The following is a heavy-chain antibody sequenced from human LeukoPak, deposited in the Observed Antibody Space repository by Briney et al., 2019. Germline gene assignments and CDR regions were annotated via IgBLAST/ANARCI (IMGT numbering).Heavy chain of an antibody. CDR1: GFTFSDYY. J-gene: IGHJ4*02. Sequence: GGSLRLSCAASGFTFSDYYMSWIRQAPGKGLEWVSYISSSGSTIYYADSVKGRFTISRDNAKNSLYLQMNSLRAGDTAVYYCARVHRMTTAYYWGQGTLVTVSS. CDR2: ISSSGSTI. D-gene: IGHD4-17*01. CDR3: ARVHRMTTAYY. V-gene: IGHV3-11*01.